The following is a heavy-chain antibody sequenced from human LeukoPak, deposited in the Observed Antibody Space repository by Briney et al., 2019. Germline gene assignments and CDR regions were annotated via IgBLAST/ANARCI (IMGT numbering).Heavy chain of an antibody. J-gene: IGHJ4*02. V-gene: IGHV4-31*03. D-gene: IGHD2-21*02. Sequence: PSETLSLTCTVSRGPISSAGYYWTWIRQHPGKGLEWIGSIYNGGSTNYNPSLESRVTLSVDASENRFSLRLSSVTAADTAVYYCARGGRKYCAGDCYTVYYWGQGTLVTLSS. CDR1: RGPISSAGYY. CDR2: IYNGGST. CDR3: ARGGRKYCAGDCYTVYY.